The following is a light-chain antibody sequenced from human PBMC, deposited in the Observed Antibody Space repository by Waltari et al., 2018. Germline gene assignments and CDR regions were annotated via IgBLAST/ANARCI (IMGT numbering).Light chain of an antibody. CDR1: ESVKNN. CDR3: HQYNTLPLT. CDR2: KAS. V-gene: IGKV1-5*03. Sequence: DVQLTHSPSTLSASVGDRVTITCRASESVKNNLAWYQHQPGKAPKVLVQKASRLESGVPSRFSGSVYWTEFTLSVSSLEPDDFATYYCHQYNTLPLTFGGGTKVEIK. J-gene: IGKJ4*01.